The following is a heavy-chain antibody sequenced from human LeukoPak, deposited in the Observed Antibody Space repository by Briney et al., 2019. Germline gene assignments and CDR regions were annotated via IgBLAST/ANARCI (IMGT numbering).Heavy chain of an antibody. D-gene: IGHD3-16*01. V-gene: IGHV3-23*01. CDR3: AKDLAGTYYDYVWVPPGPVSPFDY. CDR2: ISGSGGST. J-gene: IGHJ4*02. Sequence: GGSLRLSCAASGFTFSSYAMSWVRQAPGKGLEWVSAISGSGGSTYYADSVKGRFTISRDNSKNTLYLQMNSLRAEDTAVYYCAKDLAGTYYDYVWVPPGPVSPFDYWGQGTLVTVSS. CDR1: GFTFSSYA.